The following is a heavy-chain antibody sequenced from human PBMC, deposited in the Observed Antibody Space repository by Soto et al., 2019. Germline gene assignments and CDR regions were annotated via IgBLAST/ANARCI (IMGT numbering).Heavy chain of an antibody. CDR1: GFTFSSYA. Sequence: EVQLVESGGGLVQPGGSLRLSCAASGFTFSSYAMHWVRQAPGKGLEYVSVITSSGGNTDYASSVKGRFTISRDNSKNTLYLQMGSLTAEDMAVYYCARRIPFGYGMDVWGQGTTVTVSS. V-gene: IGHV3-64*01. D-gene: IGHD2-21*01. CDR2: ITSSGGNT. CDR3: ARRIPFGYGMDV. J-gene: IGHJ6*02.